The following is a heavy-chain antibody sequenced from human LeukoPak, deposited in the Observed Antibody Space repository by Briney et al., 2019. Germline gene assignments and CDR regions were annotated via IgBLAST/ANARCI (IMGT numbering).Heavy chain of an antibody. J-gene: IGHJ4*02. D-gene: IGHD6-19*01. CDR3: ARDLGIAVAGLNYFDY. V-gene: IGHV3-21*01. CDR2: ISSSSSYI. Sequence: PSETLSLTCTVSGGSIRAYYLSWVRQAPGKGLEWVSSISSSSSYIYYADSVKGRFTISRDNAKNSLYLQMNSLRAEDTAVYYCARDLGIAVAGLNYFDYWGQGTLVTVSS. CDR1: GGSIRAYY.